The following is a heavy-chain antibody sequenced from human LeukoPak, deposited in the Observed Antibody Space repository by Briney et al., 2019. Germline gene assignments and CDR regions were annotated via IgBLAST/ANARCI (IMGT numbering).Heavy chain of an antibody. CDR3: ARLTANYYYYMDV. CDR1: GFTFSSYS. CDR2: ISSSSSTI. Sequence: GGSLRLSCATSGFTFSSYSMNWVRQAPGKGREWVSYISSSSSTIYYADSVKGRFTISRDNAKNSLYLQMNSLRAEDTAVYYCARLTANYYYYMDVWGKGTTVTVSS. V-gene: IGHV3-48*04. J-gene: IGHJ6*03. D-gene: IGHD1-14*01.